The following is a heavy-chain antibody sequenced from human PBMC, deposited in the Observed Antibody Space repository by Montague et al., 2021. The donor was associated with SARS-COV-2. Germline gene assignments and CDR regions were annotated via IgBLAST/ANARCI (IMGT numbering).Heavy chain of an antibody. CDR2: INHSGST. J-gene: IGHJ6*02. V-gene: IGHV4-34*01. CDR1: GGSFSGYD. D-gene: IGHD2-2*01. CDR3: ARVRAVPAAMRIFSLGRSDYGMDL. Sequence: SETLSLTCAVYGGSFSGYDWSWIRQPPGKGLEWRGEINHSGSTNDNPSLKSRVTISVDTSKNQFSLKLSSVTAADTAVYYCARVRAVPAAMRIFSLGRSDYGMDLWGQGTTVTVSS.